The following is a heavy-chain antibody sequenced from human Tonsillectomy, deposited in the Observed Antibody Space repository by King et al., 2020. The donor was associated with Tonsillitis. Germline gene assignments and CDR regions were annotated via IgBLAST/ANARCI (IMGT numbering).Heavy chain of an antibody. CDR3: AREIRSMVRGAGPYNWFDP. V-gene: IGHV1-8*02. CDR1: GYSFTYYN. D-gene: IGHD3-10*01. Sequence: VQLVESGAEVKKPGASVKVSCKASGYSFTYYNIISVRQATGQGLEWMGWMNPNSGNTGYAQKFQGRLTLTRNTSVNTAYMELSSLKSDDTALYYCAREIRSMVRGAGPYNWFDPWGQGTLVTVSS. J-gene: IGHJ5*02. CDR2: MNPNSGNT.